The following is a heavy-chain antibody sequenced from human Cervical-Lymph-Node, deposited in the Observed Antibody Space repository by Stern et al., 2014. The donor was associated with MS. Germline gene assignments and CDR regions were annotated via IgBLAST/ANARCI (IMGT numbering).Heavy chain of an antibody. V-gene: IGHV4-4*02. CDR3: ARERQQYCNSEGCSYWYFDL. Sequence: VQLLESGPGLVKPSGTLSLTCAVSGGSVSSTNWWSWVRQSPGKGLEWIGNIYHSGASIYRPSRRSRLSISLDNSKNHLSLHLTSVTAADTAVYYCARERQQYCNSEGCSYWYFDLWGRGTLVTVSS. J-gene: IGHJ2*01. CDR1: GGSVSSTNW. D-gene: IGHD2/OR15-2a*01. CDR2: IYHSGAS.